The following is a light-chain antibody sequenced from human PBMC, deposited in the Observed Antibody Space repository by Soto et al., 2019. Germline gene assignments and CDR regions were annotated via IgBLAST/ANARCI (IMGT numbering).Light chain of an antibody. CDR1: SSDVGGYNY. CDR2: EVS. J-gene: IGLJ3*02. CDR3: SSYTTSSTHWV. Sequence: QSALTQPASVSGSPGQSITISCTGTSSDVGGYNYVSWYQQHPGKAPKLMIYEVSNRPSGFSNRFSGSKSGNTASLTISGLQAXDEADYYCSSYTTSSTHWVFGGGTKVTVL. V-gene: IGLV2-14*01.